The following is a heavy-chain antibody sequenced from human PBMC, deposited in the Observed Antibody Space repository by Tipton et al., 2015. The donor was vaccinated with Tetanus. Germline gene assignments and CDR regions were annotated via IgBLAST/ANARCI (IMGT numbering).Heavy chain of an antibody. D-gene: IGHD2/OR15-2a*01. CDR1: GASISDKKYY. V-gene: IGHV4-39*02. J-gene: IGHJ5*02. CDR3: ARHLYGYWFDP. Sequence: TLSLTCTVSGASISDKKYYWGWIRQAPGKGLEWIASIYFQGDTYYSPSLKSRLTIDVDTPQNLFSLKLTSVTAADTAVYYCARHLYGYWFDPWGPGALVTVSS. CDR2: IYFQGDT.